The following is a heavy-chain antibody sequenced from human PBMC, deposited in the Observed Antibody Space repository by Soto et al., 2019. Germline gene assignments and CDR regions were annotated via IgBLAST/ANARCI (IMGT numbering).Heavy chain of an antibody. CDR2: IFYSGST. V-gene: IGHV4-39*01. J-gene: IGHJ6*03. Sequence: QPQLQESGPGLVKPSETLSLTCTVSGVSISSSSDYWGWIRQPPGKGLEWIGSIFYSGSTYYNASIESLITIYIHTSKNQFALNLSSVSAADTAVYNCVRPVNFYYYYMDVWGKGTPVTVSS. CDR3: VRPVNFYYYYMDV. CDR1: GVSISSSSDY.